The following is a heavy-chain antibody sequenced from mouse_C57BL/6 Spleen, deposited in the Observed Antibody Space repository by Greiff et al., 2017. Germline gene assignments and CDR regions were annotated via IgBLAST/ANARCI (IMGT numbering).Heavy chain of an antibody. V-gene: IGHV1-7*01. CDR3: ARGHDGRFFDY. D-gene: IGHD2-3*01. CDR1: GYTFTSYC. J-gene: IGHJ2*01. Sequence: QVQLKQSGAELAKPGASVKLSCKASGYTFTSYCMHWVKQRPGQGLEWIGYINPSSGYTKYNQKFKDKATLTADKSSSTAYMQLSSLTYEDSAVYYCARGHDGRFFDYWGQGTTLTVSS. CDR2: INPSSGYT.